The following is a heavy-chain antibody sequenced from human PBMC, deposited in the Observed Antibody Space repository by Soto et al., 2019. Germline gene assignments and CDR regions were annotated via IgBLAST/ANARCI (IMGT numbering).Heavy chain of an antibody. CDR3: ARILYDFWSGYYPKRNWFDP. CDR1: GGTFSSYA. J-gene: IGHJ5*02. D-gene: IGHD3-3*01. CDR2: IIPIFGTA. Sequence: SVKVSCKASGGTFSSYAISWVRQAPGQGLEWMGGIIPIFGTANYAQKFQGRVAITADESTSTAYMELSSLRSEDTAVYYCARILYDFWSGYYPKRNWFDPWGQGTLVTVSS. V-gene: IGHV1-69*13.